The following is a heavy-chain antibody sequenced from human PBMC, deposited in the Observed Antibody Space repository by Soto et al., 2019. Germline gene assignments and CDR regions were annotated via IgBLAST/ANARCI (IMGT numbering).Heavy chain of an antibody. CDR2: ISYDGSNK. D-gene: IGHD7-27*01. V-gene: IGHV3-30*18. CDR3: AKDLGHGGRGAFEI. Sequence: QVQLVESGGGVVQPGRSLRLSCAASGFTFSSYGMHWVRQAPGKGLEWVALISYDGSNKYYADSVKGRFTISIDNSKNTLYLQMISLRTEDTAVYYCAKDLGHGGRGAFEIWGQGTMVTVSS. J-gene: IGHJ3*02. CDR1: GFTFSSYG.